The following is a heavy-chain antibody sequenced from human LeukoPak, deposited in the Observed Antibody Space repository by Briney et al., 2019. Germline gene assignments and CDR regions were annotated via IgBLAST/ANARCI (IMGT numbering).Heavy chain of an antibody. CDR1: GGSISSYY. Sequence: SETLSLTCTVSGGSISSYYWSWIRQPPGKGLEWIGYIYYSGSTNYNPSLKSRVTISVDTSKNQFSLKLSSVTAADTAVCYCAKYGDYGKGDDYFDYWGQGTLVTVSS. CDR2: IYYSGST. J-gene: IGHJ4*02. V-gene: IGHV4-59*08. CDR3: AKYGDYGKGDDYFDY. D-gene: IGHD4-17*01.